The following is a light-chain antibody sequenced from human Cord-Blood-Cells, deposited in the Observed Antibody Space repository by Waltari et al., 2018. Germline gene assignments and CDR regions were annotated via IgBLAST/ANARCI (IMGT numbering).Light chain of an antibody. V-gene: IGLV1-40*01. CDR2: DNS. Sequence: QSVLTQPPSVSGAPGQRVTISCTGSSSNIGAGYDVHWYQQLPGTAPKLLIYDNSNRPSRVPDRFAGSKSGTSASLAITGLQAEDEAGYYCQSYDSSLSVLFGGGTKLTVL. J-gene: IGLJ2*01. CDR3: QSYDSSLSVL. CDR1: SSNIGAGYD.